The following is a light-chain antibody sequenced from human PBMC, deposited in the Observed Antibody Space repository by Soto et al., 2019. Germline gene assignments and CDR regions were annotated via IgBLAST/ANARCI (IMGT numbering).Light chain of an antibody. CDR1: SSDVGGYNS. Sequence: QSPLTQHASVSGSPGQSVTISCTGTSSDVGGYNSVSWYRQHPGKAPKLIIYDVTNRPSGVSSRFSASKSGYTASLTISGLQAEDEADYYCSSYTSTSTLYVFGTGTKLTVL. CDR2: DVT. CDR3: SSYTSTSTLYV. V-gene: IGLV2-14*01. J-gene: IGLJ1*01.